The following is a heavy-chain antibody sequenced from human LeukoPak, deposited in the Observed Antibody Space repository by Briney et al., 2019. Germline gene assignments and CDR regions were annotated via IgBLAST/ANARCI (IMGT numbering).Heavy chain of an antibody. Sequence: EASVKVSCKSSGYSFTSYGISWVRHAPGQGREWMGWISAYSGNTNYAQELQGRVTMTTDTSTSTAYMEMTRQRCEDPDVTYRARSRYGRSGYLFDPWGQGTLVTVSS. J-gene: IGHJ5*02. D-gene: IGHD3-22*01. CDR1: GYSFTSYG. CDR3: ARSRYGRSGYLFDP. V-gene: IGHV1-18*04. CDR2: ISAYSGNT.